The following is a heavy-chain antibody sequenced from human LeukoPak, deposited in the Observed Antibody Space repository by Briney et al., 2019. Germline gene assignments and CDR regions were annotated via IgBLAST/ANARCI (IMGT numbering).Heavy chain of an antibody. CDR3: AREGGFYRPLDY. V-gene: IGHV4-59*12. CDR2: VHLDGRT. D-gene: IGHD3-3*01. CDR1: GGSLSTYY. J-gene: IGHJ4*02. Sequence: PSETLSLTCTVSGGSLSTYYWAWIRQPPGKGLEWIGEVHLDGRTNYNPSLKSRLIMSVDLPENHISLKLTSVTAADTAVYYCAREGGFYRPLDYSGQGTLVTVSS.